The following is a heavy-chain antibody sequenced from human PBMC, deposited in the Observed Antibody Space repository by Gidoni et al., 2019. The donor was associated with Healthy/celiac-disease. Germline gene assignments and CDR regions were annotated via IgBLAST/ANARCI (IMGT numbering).Heavy chain of an antibody. V-gene: IGHV1-69*01. CDR2: IIPIFGTA. CDR1: GGTFSSYA. J-gene: IGHJ5*02. Sequence: QVQLVQSGAEVKKPGSSVQVYCKASGGTFSSYAISWVRQAPGPGLEWMGGIIPIFGTANYAQKFQGRVTITADESTSTAYMELSSLRSEDTAVYYCARAGYYGSGSYNQPFDPWGQGTLVTVSS. D-gene: IGHD3-10*01. CDR3: ARAGYYGSGSYNQPFDP.